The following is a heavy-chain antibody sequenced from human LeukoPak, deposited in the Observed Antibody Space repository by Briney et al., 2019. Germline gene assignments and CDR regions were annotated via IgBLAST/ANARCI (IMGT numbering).Heavy chain of an antibody. CDR2: ISAYNGNT. CDR1: GGTFSSYA. Sequence: GASVKVSCKASGGTFSSYAISWVRQAPGQGLEWMGWISAYNGNTDYAQKLQDRVTMTTDTSTSTAYMELRSLRADDTAVYYCARDPSYDFWSGYPSPPFDYWGQGTLVTVSS. D-gene: IGHD3-3*01. J-gene: IGHJ4*02. V-gene: IGHV1-18*01. CDR3: ARDPSYDFWSGYPSPPFDY.